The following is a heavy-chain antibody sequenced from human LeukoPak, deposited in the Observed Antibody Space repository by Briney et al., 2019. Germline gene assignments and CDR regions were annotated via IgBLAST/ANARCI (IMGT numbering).Heavy chain of an antibody. J-gene: IGHJ6*04. Sequence: SETLSLTCTVSGGSFSSGSYYWGWHRQPPGKGLEWVGYIYDSGSTNDNPSLKSRATISVDTSKNQFSLKLSSVTAADTAVYYCARDQGSGSYWYYYYGMDVWGKGTTVTVSS. V-gene: IGHV4-61*01. CDR3: ARDQGSGSYWYYYYGMDV. D-gene: IGHD3-10*01. CDR1: GGSFSSGSYY. CDR2: IYDSGST.